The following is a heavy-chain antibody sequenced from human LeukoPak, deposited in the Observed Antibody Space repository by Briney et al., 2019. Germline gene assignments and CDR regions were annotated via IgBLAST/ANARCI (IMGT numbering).Heavy chain of an antibody. D-gene: IGHD6-13*01. CDR2: ISGSGGSI. V-gene: IGHV3-23*01. CDR3: AKDLYSSTWSYFDY. CDR1: GFTFSSCA. Sequence: QPGGSLRLSCAASGFTFSSCAMSWVRQAPGKGLEWVSLISGSGGSIYYADSVKGRFTISRDNSKNTLYLQMNSLSAEDTAVYYCAKDLYSSTWSYFDYWGQGTLVTVSS. J-gene: IGHJ4*02.